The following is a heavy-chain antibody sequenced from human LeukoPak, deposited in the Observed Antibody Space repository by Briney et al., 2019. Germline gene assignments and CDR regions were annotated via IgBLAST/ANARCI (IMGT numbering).Heavy chain of an antibody. J-gene: IGHJ5*02. CDR2: MHYDGRNI. CDR1: GFTFSGCA. Sequence: GGSLRLSCAASGFTFSGCAMSWVRQAPGKGLEWVAFMHYDGRNILYADSVKGRFSISTDNSKNMVYLQMSSLRAEDTAVYYCAKVTMGDVWFDPWGQRTLVTVSS. CDR3: AKVTMGDVWFDP. D-gene: IGHD3-16*01. V-gene: IGHV3-30*02.